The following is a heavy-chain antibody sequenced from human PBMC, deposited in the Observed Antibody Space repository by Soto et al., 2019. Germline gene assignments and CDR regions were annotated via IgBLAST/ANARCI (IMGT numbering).Heavy chain of an antibody. CDR2: MYYDGST. CDR1: RTSISSGGTF. Sequence: PSETLSLTCTVSRTSISSGGTFCGWIRQSPGKGLEWMGNMYYDGSTNYNPSLKSRVSMSVDTSKNEISLTLTALTAADTAVYYCARRRYSCGHYYLHQWGHGRLVNVYS. V-gene: IGHV4-39*01. J-gene: IGHJ4*01. D-gene: IGHD2-15*01. CDR3: ARRRYSCGHYYLHQ.